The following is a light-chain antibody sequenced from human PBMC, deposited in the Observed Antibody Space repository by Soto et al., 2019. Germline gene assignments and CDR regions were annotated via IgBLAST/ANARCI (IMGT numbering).Light chain of an antibody. CDR2: DVS. CDR3: DSYTSGSSYV. J-gene: IGLJ1*01. V-gene: IGLV2-14*01. Sequence: SVLTQPASVSRSPGQSITISCTGTSSDVGGYNYVSWYQQHPGKAPKLMIYDVSYRPSGVSDRFSGSKSGNTASLTISGLQSEDEADYYCDSYTSGSSYVFGTGTKVTVL. CDR1: SSDVGGYNY.